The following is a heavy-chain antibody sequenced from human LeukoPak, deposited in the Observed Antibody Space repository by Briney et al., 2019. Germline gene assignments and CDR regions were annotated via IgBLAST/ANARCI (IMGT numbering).Heavy chain of an antibody. CDR2: ISSSSNYI. CDR3: AKGLWGAYYYGMDV. V-gene: IGHV3-21*04. D-gene: IGHD3-16*01. Sequence: GGSLRLSCAASGFTFSSYSMNWVRQAPGKGLEWVSSISSSSNYIYYVDSVKGRFTISRDNAKNSLYLQMSSLRAEDTAVYFCAKGLWGAYYYGMDVWGQGTTVTVSS. CDR1: GFTFSSYS. J-gene: IGHJ6*02.